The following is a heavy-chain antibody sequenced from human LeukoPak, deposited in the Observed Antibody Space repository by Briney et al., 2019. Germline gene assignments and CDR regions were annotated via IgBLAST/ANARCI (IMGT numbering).Heavy chain of an antibody. CDR1: GYTFTSYY. J-gene: IGHJ5*02. CDR3: ARAGIDILTGITFDP. Sequence: GASVKVSCKASGYTFTSYYMHWVRQAPGQGLEWMGIINPSGGSTSYAQKFQGRVTMTRDTSTSTAYMELRSLRSDDTAVYYCARAGIDILTGITFDPWGQGTLVTVSS. CDR2: INPSGGST. D-gene: IGHD3-9*01. V-gene: IGHV1-46*01.